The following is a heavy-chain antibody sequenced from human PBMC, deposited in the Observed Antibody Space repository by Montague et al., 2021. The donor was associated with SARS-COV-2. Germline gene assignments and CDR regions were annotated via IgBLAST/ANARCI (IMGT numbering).Heavy chain of an antibody. V-gene: IGHV4-39*01. J-gene: IGHJ4*02. CDR1: GDSISSSSYY. Sequence: SETLSLTCTVSGDSISSSSYYWVWIRQPPGKGLEWIGSIYYRGSTYYNPSLKSRVFISVDTSKNQLSLTLTSVTAADTAVYYCATQEDPSGWIPGPFDFWGQGTLLSVSS. CDR2: IYYRGST. D-gene: IGHD6-19*01. CDR3: ATQEDPSGWIPGPFDF.